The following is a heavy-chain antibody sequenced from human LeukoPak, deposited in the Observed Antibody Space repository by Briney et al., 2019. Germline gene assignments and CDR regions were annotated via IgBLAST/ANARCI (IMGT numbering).Heavy chain of an antibody. J-gene: IGHJ4*02. D-gene: IGHD1-26*01. CDR2: INWNGDDT. Sequence: RPGGSLRLSCAASGFTFDDYAMNWVRQAPGKGLEWVSGINWNGDDTAYAGSVRGRFTISRDNAKNSLYLQMNSLRAEDTALYYCARVMVGATLDYWGQGTLVTVSS. V-gene: IGHV3-20*04. CDR3: ARVMVGATLDY. CDR1: GFTFDDYA.